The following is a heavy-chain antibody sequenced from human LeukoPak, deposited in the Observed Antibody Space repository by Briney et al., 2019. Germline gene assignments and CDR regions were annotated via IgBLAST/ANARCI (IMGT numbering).Heavy chain of an antibody. Sequence: SETLSLTCAVSNYSITSGYFWGWIRQPPGKGLEWIASIYHSGTTYYNPSLRNRVTLFVDTSKDQFSLKLTSLTAADTAVYYCARDGVFHDSDGYSFDYWGQGTLVTVSS. CDR1: NYSITSGYF. CDR2: IYHSGTT. CDR3: ARDGVFHDSDGYSFDY. J-gene: IGHJ4*02. D-gene: IGHD3-22*01. V-gene: IGHV4-38-2*02.